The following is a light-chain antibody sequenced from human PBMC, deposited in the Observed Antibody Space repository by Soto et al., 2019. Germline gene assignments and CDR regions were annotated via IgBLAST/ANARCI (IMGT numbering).Light chain of an antibody. Sequence: DIQMTQSPFMLSASVGDRVTVTCRASQSVGSWLAWYQQIPGKAPKLLIYDASNLESGVPSRFCGSGSGTEFTLTISSLQPDDFATYYCQQYNGFSWTFGQGTKVEIK. CDR3: QQYNGFSWT. CDR2: DAS. V-gene: IGKV1-5*01. J-gene: IGKJ1*01. CDR1: QSVGSW.